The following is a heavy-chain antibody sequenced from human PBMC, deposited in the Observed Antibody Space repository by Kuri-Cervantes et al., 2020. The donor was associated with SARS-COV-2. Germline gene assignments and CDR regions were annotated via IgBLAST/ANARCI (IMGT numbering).Heavy chain of an antibody. V-gene: IGHV4-34*01. CDR1: GGSFSGYF. CDR2: INHSGST. Sequence: SETLSLTCAVYGGSFSGYFWSWIRQPPGEGLEWIGEINHSGSTNYNASLKSRVTISVDTSKNQFSLKLNSVTAADTALYYCARGRADLWPYYYYYYMDVWGKGTTVTVSS. D-gene: IGHD3-10*01. J-gene: IGHJ6*03. CDR3: ARGRADLWPYYYYYYMDV.